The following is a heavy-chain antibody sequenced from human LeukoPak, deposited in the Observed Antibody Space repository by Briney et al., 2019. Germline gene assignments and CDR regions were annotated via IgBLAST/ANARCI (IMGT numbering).Heavy chain of an antibody. CDR1: GGSISSCGYS. V-gene: IGHV4-30-2*01. Sequence: PSQTLSLTCAVSGGSISSCGYSWSWLRQPPGKGLEWIGYIYHSGSTYYNPSLKSRVTISVDRSKNQFSLKLSSVTAADTAVYYCARDDCSGGSCYFGYWGQGTLVTVSS. J-gene: IGHJ4*02. CDR2: IYHSGST. D-gene: IGHD2-15*01. CDR3: ARDDCSGGSCYFGY.